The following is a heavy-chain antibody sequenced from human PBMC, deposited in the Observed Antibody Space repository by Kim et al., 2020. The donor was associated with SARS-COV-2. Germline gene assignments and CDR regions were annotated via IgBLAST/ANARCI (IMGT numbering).Heavy chain of an antibody. Sequence: GGSLRLSCVASGFIFSSNAMNWVRQAPGKGLEWVSGIGSDESTHYADSVKGRFTISRDNSKNTLYLQMNSLRVEDTAVYYCAKDFYDYSAMDVWGQGTTVTVSS. CDR2: IGSDEST. J-gene: IGHJ6*02. D-gene: IGHD3-10*01. CDR1: GFIFSSNA. CDR3: AKDFYDYSAMDV. V-gene: IGHV3-23*01.